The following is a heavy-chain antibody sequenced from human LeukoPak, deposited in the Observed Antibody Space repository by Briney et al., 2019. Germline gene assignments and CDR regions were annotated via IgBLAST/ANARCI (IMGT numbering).Heavy chain of an antibody. J-gene: IGHJ4*02. D-gene: IGHD2-15*01. CDR2: IIPILDIA. Sequence: SVKVSCKASGGTFSSYAISWVRQAPGQGLEWMGRIIPILDIANYAQKFQGRVTITADKSTSTAYMELSSLRSEDTAVYYCARGRYCSGGSCYVGDDYWGQGTLVTVSS. CDR3: ARGRYCSGGSCYVGDDY. CDR1: GGTFSSYA. V-gene: IGHV1-69*04.